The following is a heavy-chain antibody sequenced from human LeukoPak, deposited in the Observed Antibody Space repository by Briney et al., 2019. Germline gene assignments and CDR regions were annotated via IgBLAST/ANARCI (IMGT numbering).Heavy chain of an antibody. CDR2: IYTSGST. V-gene: IGHV4-4*09. CDR3: ARHGGLWFGDLLNNWFDP. CDR1: GGSISSNY. J-gene: IGHJ5*02. D-gene: IGHD3-10*01. Sequence: PSETLSHTCNVSGGSISSNYWSWIRQPPGKGLEWIGYIYTSGSTNYNPSLKSRVAISGDTSKNQFSLKLSSVTAADTAVYYCARHGGLWFGDLLNNWFDPWGQGTLVTVSS.